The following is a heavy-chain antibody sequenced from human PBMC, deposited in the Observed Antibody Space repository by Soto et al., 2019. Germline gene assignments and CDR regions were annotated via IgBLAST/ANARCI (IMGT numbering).Heavy chain of an antibody. CDR2: IYYSGST. V-gene: IGHV4-31*03. CDR1: GGSISSGGYY. J-gene: IGHJ4*02. Sequence: SETLSLTCTVSGGSISSGGYYWSWIRQHPGKGLEWIGYIYYSGSTYYNPSLKSRVTISVDTSKNQFSLKLSSVTAADTAVYYCARDVSGSYLFDYWGQGTLVTVSS. CDR3: ARDVSGSYLFDY. D-gene: IGHD1-26*01.